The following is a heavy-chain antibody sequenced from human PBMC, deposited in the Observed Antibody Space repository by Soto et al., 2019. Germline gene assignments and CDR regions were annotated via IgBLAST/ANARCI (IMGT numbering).Heavy chain of an antibody. J-gene: IGHJ4*02. CDR2: IIPMFGTA. V-gene: IGHV1-69*12. D-gene: IGHD5-18*01. CDR3: ASGIQLWLRRINNGYSG. Sequence: QVQLVQSGAEVKKPESSVKVSCKAPGGTFSTYAISWVRQAPGQGLEWMGGIIPMFGTANYAQRFQDRVTITADESTNTGYMELSSLRSEDTAVYFCASGIQLWLRRINNGYSGWGQGTLVTFSS. CDR1: GGTFSTYA.